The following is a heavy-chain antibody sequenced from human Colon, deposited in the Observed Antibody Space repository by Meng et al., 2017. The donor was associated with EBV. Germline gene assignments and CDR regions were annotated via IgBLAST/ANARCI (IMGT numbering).Heavy chain of an antibody. CDR1: GGSLSSRNW. Sequence: QVQLQESVPGLVKPSGTLSLTFAGYGGSLSSRNWWSWVRQPPGKGLEWIGEIYHSGSTNYNPSLKSRVTISVDESKNQFSLRLSSVTAADTAVYYCARVGAYCGGDCYHPRWGQGTLVT. D-gene: IGHD2-21*02. CDR2: IYHSGST. J-gene: IGHJ4*02. V-gene: IGHV4-4*02. CDR3: ARVGAYCGGDCYHPR.